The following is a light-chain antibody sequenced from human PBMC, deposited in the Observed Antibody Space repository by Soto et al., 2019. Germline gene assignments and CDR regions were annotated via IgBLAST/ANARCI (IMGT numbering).Light chain of an antibody. V-gene: IGKV1-5*01. CDR3: QQYNSYSWT. CDR1: QRISSW. J-gene: IGKJ1*01. CDR2: DAS. Sequence: DIRMTQSPSTLSASVGDRVTITCRASQRISSWLAWYQQKPGKAPKLLIYDASSLESGVPSRFSGSGSGTEFTLTISSLQPDDFATYYCQQYNSYSWTFGQGTKVDIK.